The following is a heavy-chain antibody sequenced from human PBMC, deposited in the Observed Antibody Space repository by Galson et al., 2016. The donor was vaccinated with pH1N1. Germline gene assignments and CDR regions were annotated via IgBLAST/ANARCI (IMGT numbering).Heavy chain of an antibody. CDR2: ISSSSIYT. CDR3: ARTRGYSYGSFDY. D-gene: IGHD5-18*01. Sequence: LRLSCAASGFTFSDYYMSWIRQAPGKGLEWVSYISSSSIYTHYADSVKGRFTISRDNARNSLYLQMNSLRAEDAAVYYCARTRGYSYGSFDYWGQGTLVTVSS. J-gene: IGHJ4*02. CDR1: GFTFSDYY. V-gene: IGHV3-11*06.